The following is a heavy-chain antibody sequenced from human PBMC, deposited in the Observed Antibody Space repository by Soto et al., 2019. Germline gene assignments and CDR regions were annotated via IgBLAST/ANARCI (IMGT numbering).Heavy chain of an antibody. V-gene: IGHV4-31*03. Sequence: PSETLSLTCTVSGGSISSGGYYWSWIRQHPGKGLEWIGYIYYSGSTYYSPSLKSRVTISVDTSKNQFSLKLSSVTAADTAVYYCARPGYSGYVDYWGQGTLVTVSS. CDR2: IYYSGST. CDR1: GGSISSGGYY. CDR3: ARPGYSGYVDY. D-gene: IGHD5-12*01. J-gene: IGHJ4*02.